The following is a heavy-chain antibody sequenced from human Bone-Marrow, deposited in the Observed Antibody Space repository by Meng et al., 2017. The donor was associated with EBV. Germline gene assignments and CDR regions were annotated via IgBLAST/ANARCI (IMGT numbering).Heavy chain of an antibody. Sequence: QVPLQESGPGLVKPSATLSLTCTVSGGSISSYHWSWIRQPPGKGLEWIGHIYYSGSTNYNPSLKSRVTISVDTSKNQFSLKLSSVTAADTAVYYCARDMNGYSYGYYLDYWGQGTLVTVSS. CDR1: GGSISSYH. V-gene: IGHV4-59*01. D-gene: IGHD5-18*01. J-gene: IGHJ4*02. CDR2: IYYSGST. CDR3: ARDMNGYSYGYYLDY.